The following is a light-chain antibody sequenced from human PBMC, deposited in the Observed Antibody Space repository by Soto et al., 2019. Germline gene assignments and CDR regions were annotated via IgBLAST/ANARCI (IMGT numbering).Light chain of an antibody. CDR2: QAS. J-gene: IGLJ2*01. V-gene: IGLV3-1*01. Sequence: SYELTQPPSVSVSPGQTASITCSGDKLGDKYACWYQQKPRQSPVLVIYQASKRPSGIPERFSGSNSGNTATLTISGTQAMDEADYYCQAWDSSTVVFGGGTKLTVL. CDR1: KLGDKY. CDR3: QAWDSSTVV.